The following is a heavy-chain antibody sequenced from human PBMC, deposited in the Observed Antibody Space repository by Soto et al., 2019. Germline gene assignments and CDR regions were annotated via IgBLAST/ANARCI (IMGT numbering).Heavy chain of an antibody. CDR2: IWYDGSNK. Sequence: QVQLVESGGGVVQPGRSLRLSCAASGFTFSSYGMHWVRQAPGKGLEWVAVIWYDGSNKYYADSVKGRFTISRDNSKNTLYLQMNSLRAEDTAVYYCARRAPAAINIYYYGMDVWGQGTTVTVSS. CDR1: GFTFSSYG. CDR3: ARRAPAAINIYYYGMDV. J-gene: IGHJ6*02. V-gene: IGHV3-33*01. D-gene: IGHD2-2*01.